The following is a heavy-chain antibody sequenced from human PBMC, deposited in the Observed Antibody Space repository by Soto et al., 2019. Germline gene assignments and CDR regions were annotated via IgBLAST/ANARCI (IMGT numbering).Heavy chain of an antibody. CDR3: ARVYCSGGSCYYYYGMDV. D-gene: IGHD2-15*01. J-gene: IGHJ6*02. CDR2: IIPIFGTA. Sequence: ASVKVSCKASGGTFSSYAISWVRQAPGQGLEWMGGIIPIFGTANYAQKFQGRVTITADKSTSTAYMELSSLRSEDTAVYYCARVYCSGGSCYYYYGMDVWGQGTTVTVSS. CDR1: GGTFSSYA. V-gene: IGHV1-69*06.